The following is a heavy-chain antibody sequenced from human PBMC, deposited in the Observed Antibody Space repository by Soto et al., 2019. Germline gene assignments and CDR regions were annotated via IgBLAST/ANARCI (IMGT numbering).Heavy chain of an antibody. CDR3: ARDFFDSSDYTTNWFDP. D-gene: IGHD3-22*01. J-gene: IGHJ5*02. CDR2: IYHTGNA. V-gene: IGHV4-39*01. Sequence: SETLSLTCTVSGGSISSYYWAWIRQPPGEGLEWIGSIYHTGNAYYNPSLKSRVTISVDTSKNQFSLKLTSVTAADAAQYYCARDFFDSSDYTTNWFDPWGQGTLVTVSS. CDR1: GGSISSYY.